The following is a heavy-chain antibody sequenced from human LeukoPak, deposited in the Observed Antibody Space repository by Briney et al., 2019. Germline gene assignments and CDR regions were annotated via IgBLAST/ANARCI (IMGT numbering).Heavy chain of an antibody. CDR2: IHYSEST. CDR3: ARGQGSGSSWAFDY. J-gene: IGHJ4*02. V-gene: IGHV4-59*01. CDR1: GDSISSYS. D-gene: IGHD1-26*01. Sequence: SGTLSLTFSVSGDSISSYSWSWIRPAPGKGLEWIGYIHYSESTTYHPSLKNRVTISAHPSKHQLSLSLSSVTAADTAVYYCARGQGSGSSWAFDYWGQGTLVTVSS.